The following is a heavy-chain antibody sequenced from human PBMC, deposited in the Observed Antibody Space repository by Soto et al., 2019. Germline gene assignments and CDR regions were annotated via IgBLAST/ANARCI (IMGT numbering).Heavy chain of an antibody. CDR3: AKAERFLEWFGYMDV. CDR2: ISGSGGST. J-gene: IGHJ6*03. V-gene: IGHV3-23*01. D-gene: IGHD3-3*01. Sequence: EVQLLESGGGLVQPGGSLRLSCAASGFTFSSYAMSWVRQAPGKGLEWVSAISGSGGSTYYADSVKGRFTISRDNSKNPLYLQMNSLRAEDTAVYYCAKAERFLEWFGYMDVWGKGTTVTVSS. CDR1: GFTFSSYA.